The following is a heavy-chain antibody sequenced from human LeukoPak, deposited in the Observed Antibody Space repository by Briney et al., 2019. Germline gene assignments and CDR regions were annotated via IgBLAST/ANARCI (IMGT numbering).Heavy chain of an antibody. CDR3: ATERSSGWYYFDY. D-gene: IGHD6-19*01. V-gene: IGHV1-69*13. J-gene: IGHJ4*02. Sequence: EASVKVSCKASGGTFSSYAISWVRQAPGQGLEWMGGIIPIFGTANYAQKFQGRVTITADESTSTAYMELSSLRSEDTAVYYCATERSSGWYYFDYWGQGTLVTVSS. CDR2: IIPIFGTA. CDR1: GGTFSSYA.